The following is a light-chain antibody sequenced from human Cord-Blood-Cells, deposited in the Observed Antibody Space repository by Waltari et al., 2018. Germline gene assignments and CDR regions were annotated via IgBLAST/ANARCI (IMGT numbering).Light chain of an antibody. J-gene: IGLJ3*02. CDR1: SSNIGSNT. Sequence: QSVLTQPPSASGTPGQRVTISCSGSSSNIGSNTVNWYQQPPGTAPKLLIYSKNQRPSGVPDRCAGSKSGTSASLAISGRQSEDEADYYCAAWDDSLNGWVFGGGTKLTVL. CDR2: SKN. V-gene: IGLV1-44*01. CDR3: AAWDDSLNGWV.